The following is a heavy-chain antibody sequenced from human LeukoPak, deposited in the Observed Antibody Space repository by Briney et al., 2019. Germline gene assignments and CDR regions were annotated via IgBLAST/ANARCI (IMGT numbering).Heavy chain of an antibody. CDR3: ARGYSTSAVLY. J-gene: IGHJ4*02. V-gene: IGHV3-7*01. CDR2: IKEDGSEK. Sequence: GGSLRLSCAASGFIFTDYWMYWVRQAPGRGLAWVANIKEDGSEKNYVDSVKGRFTNSRDNAKNSVYLQMNRLRVEDTAVYYCARGYSTSAVLYWGQGTLVTVSS. D-gene: IGHD5-12*01. CDR1: GFIFTDYW.